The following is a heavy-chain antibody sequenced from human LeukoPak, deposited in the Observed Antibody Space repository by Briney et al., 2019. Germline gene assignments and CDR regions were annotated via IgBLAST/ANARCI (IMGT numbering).Heavy chain of an antibody. J-gene: IGHJ4*02. CDR1: GFTFSNAW. CDR2: IKSKTDGGTT. D-gene: IGHD3-22*01. Sequence: GGSLRLSCAASGFTFSNAWVSWVRQDPGKGLEGCGRIKSKTDGGTTDYAAPVKGRFTISRDDSKNTLYLQMNSLKTEDTAVYYCTTTGLYYYDKYYFDYWGQGTLVTVSS. CDR3: TTTGLYYYDKYYFDY. V-gene: IGHV3-15*01.